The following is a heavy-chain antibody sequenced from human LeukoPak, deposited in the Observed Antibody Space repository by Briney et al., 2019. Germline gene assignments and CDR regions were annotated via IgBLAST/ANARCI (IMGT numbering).Heavy chain of an antibody. CDR2: ISYDGSNK. CDR1: GFTFSSYA. J-gene: IGHJ4*02. V-gene: IGHV3-30*04. D-gene: IGHD6-19*01. Sequence: GGSLRLSCAASGFTFSSYAMHWVRQAPGKGLEWVAVISYDGSNKYYADSVKGRFTISRDNSKNTLYLEMNSLRAEDTAVYYCAKVLPQWLVRYGTFDYWGQGTLVTVSS. CDR3: AKVLPQWLVRYGTFDY.